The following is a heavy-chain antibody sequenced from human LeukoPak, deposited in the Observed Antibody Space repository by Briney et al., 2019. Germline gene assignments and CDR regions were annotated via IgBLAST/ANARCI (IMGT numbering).Heavy chain of an antibody. CDR2: INSDGSSI. CDR3: VRDFRGAPSFDS. D-gene: IGHD3-16*01. CDR1: GFTFSTYW. Sequence: GGSLRLSCAASGFTFSTYWMHWVRQAPGKGLVWVSRINSDGSSINYADSVKGRFTISRDNAKNTLYLQMNSLGAEDTAVYYCVRDFRGAPSFDSWGQGTLVTASS. V-gene: IGHV3-74*01. J-gene: IGHJ4*02.